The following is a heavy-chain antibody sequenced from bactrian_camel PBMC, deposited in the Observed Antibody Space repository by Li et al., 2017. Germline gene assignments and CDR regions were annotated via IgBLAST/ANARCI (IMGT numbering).Heavy chain of an antibody. J-gene: IGHJ4*01. D-gene: IGHD4*01. Sequence: HVQLVESGGGSVQAGGSLRLSCSVSGYSHSSDCMGWFRQAPGKEREGVAAIDSDGTTAYADSVKGRFTISKDKDHGKNTLFLEMTNLKAGDAAMYDCTADTVKASLATIAQFAAYEGHGTQVTVS. V-gene: IGHV3S53*01. CDR2: IDSDGTT. CDR1: GYSHSSDC.